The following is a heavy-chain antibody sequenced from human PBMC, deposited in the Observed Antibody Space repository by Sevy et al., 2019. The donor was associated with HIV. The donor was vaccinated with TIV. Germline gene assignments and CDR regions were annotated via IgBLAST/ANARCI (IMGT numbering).Heavy chain of an antibody. CDR3: AREGCTKPHDY. Sequence: GGSLRLSCAASGFTFSKYSMSWVRQPPGKGLEWVSTLSFVCGEINYADSVKGRFTISRDNSKSSVYLQMNNLRPEDTAVYYCAREGCTKPHDYRGQGTLVTVSS. V-gene: IGHV3-23*01. CDR1: GFTFSKYS. J-gene: IGHJ4*02. CDR2: LSFVCGEI. D-gene: IGHD2-8*01.